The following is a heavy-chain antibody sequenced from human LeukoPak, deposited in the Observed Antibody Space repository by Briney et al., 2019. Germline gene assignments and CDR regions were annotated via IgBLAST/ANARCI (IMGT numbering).Heavy chain of an antibody. CDR3: ARDRVVVTAIPYYFGY. J-gene: IGHJ4*02. CDR1: GYSISSGYY. V-gene: IGHV4-38-2*02. Sequence: SETLSLTCAVSGYSISSGYYWGWIRQPPGKGLEWIGSIYHSGSTYYNPSLKSRVTISVDTSKNQFSLKLSSVTAADTAVYYCARDRVVVTAIPYYFGYWGQGTLVTVSS. CDR2: IYHSGST. D-gene: IGHD2-21*02.